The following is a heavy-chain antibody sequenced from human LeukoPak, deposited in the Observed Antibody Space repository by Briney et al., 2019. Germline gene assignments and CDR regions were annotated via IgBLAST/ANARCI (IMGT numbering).Heavy chain of an antibody. CDR3: ARGSGVRGVITFFGY. V-gene: IGHV3-74*01. J-gene: IGHJ4*02. CDR1: GFTFSSYW. D-gene: IGHD3-10*01. CDR2: INSDGSST. Sequence: GGSLRLSCAASGFTFSSYWMHWVRQAPGKGLVWVSRINSDGSSTSYADSVKGRFTISRDNAKNTLYLQMHSLRAEDTAVYYCARGSGVRGVITFFGYWGQGTLVTVSS.